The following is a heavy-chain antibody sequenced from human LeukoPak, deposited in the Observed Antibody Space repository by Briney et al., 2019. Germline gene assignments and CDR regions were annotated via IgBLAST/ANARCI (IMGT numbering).Heavy chain of an antibody. V-gene: IGHV1-58*02. CDR3: AAEPRWFGELLHAFDI. D-gene: IGHD3-10*01. Sequence: SVKVSCKASGFTFTSSAMQRVRQARGQRLEWIGWIVVGSGNTNYAQKFQERVTITRDMSTSTAYMELSSLRSEDTAVYYCAAEPRWFGELLHAFDIWGQGTMVTVSS. CDR1: GFTFTSSA. CDR2: IVVGSGNT. J-gene: IGHJ3*02.